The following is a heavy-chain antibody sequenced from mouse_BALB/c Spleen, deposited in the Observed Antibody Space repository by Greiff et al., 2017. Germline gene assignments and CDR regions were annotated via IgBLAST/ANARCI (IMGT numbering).Heavy chain of an antibody. CDR1: GYTFTSYY. CDR3: ARGDYHGAMDY. Sequence: LVESGPELVKPGASVRISCKASGYTFTSYYIHWVKQRPGQGLEWIGWIYPGNVNTKYNEKFKGKATLTADKSSSTAYMQLSSLTSEDSAVYFCARGDYHGAMDYWGQGTSVTVSS. CDR2: IYPGNVNT. V-gene: IGHV1S56*01. J-gene: IGHJ4*01. D-gene: IGHD1-1*02.